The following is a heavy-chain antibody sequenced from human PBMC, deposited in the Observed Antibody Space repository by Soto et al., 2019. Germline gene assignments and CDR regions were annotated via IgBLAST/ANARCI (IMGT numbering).Heavy chain of an antibody. CDR2: INPKSGGT. CDR3: ARGDSTDCSNGVCSFFYNHDMDV. J-gene: IGHJ6*02. D-gene: IGHD2-8*01. V-gene: IGHV1-2*04. Sequence: ASVKVSCKASGFSFTDYHIHWVRQAPGQGLEWLGRINPKSGGTSTAQKFQGWVTMTTDTSISTASMELTRLTSDDTAIYYCARGDSTDCSNGVCSFFYNHDMDVWGQGTTVTVSS. CDR1: GFSFTDYH.